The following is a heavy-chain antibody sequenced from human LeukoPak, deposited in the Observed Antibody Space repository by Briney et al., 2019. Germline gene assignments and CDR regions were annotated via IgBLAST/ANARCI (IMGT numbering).Heavy chain of an antibody. CDR3: ASSDYYDSSGYN. D-gene: IGHD3-22*01. V-gene: IGHV3-48*04. J-gene: IGHJ4*02. Sequence: GALRLSCAASGFTFSSYSMNWVRQAPGKGLEWVSYISSSSSTIYYADSVKGRITISRDNAKNSLYLQMNSLRAEDTAVYYCASSDYYDSSGYNWGQGTLVTVSS. CDR2: ISSSSSTI. CDR1: GFTFSSYS.